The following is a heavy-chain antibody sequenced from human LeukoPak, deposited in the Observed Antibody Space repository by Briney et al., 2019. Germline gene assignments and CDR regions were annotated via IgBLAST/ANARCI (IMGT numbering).Heavy chain of an antibody. D-gene: IGHD2-2*01. CDR2: ISTYSGNT. CDR1: GYTFTNYG. V-gene: IGHV1-18*04. CDR3: ARGYCRSTSCHEPPLYGMDV. Sequence: ASVKVSCKASGYTFTNYGFSWVRQAPGQGLEWMGWISTYSGNTNYAQQLQGRVTMTSDTSTSTVYMELRSLRSDDTAVYYSARGYCRSTSCHEPPLYGMDVWGQGTTVTVS. J-gene: IGHJ6*02.